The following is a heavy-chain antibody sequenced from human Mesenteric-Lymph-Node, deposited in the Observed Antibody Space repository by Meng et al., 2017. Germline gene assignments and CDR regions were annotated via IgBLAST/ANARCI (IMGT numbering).Heavy chain of an antibody. Sequence: QVQLPQSGPGLVKPSQTLSLTCAISGASVSSNSAAWNWIRQSPSRSLEWLGRTFYRSKWSNEYAVSVKSRITINPDTSKNQFFLQLNSVTPEDTAVYYCARGYGPIHSEYNFDYWGQGTLVTVSS. V-gene: IGHV6-1*01. CDR3: ARGYGPIHSEYNFDY. J-gene: IGHJ4*02. D-gene: IGHD1-26*01. CDR1: GASVSSNSAA. CDR2: TFYRSKWSN.